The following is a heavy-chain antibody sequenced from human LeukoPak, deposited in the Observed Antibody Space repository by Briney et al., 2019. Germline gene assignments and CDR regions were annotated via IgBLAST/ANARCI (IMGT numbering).Heavy chain of an antibody. D-gene: IGHD4-17*01. V-gene: IGHV3-21*01. CDR2: ISSSSSYI. CDR3: ARDRLDYGDYVPTDY. J-gene: IGHJ4*02. CDR1: GFTFSSYS. Sequence: SGGSLRLSCAASGFTFSSYSMNWVRQAPGKGLEWVSSISSSSSYIYYADSVKGRFTISRDNAKNSLYLQMNSLRAEDTAVYYCARDRLDYGDYVPTDYWGQGTLVTVSS.